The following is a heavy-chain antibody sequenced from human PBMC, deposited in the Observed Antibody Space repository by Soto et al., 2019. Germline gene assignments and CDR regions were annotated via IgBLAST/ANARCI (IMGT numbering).Heavy chain of an antibody. Sequence: GASVKVSCKASGYTFTGYYMHWVRQAPGQGLEWMGWINPNSGGTNYAQKFQGWVTMTRDTSISTAYMELSRLRSDDTAVYYCARDLWGYCGADCYPLDVRGQGTTVTVSS. CDR2: INPNSGGT. J-gene: IGHJ6*02. V-gene: IGHV1-2*04. CDR3: ARDLWGYCGADCYPLDV. CDR1: GYTFTGYY. D-gene: IGHD2-21*02.